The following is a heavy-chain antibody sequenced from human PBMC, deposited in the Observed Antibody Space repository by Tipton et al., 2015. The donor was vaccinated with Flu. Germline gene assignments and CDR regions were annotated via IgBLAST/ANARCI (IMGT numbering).Heavy chain of an antibody. J-gene: IGHJ4*02. CDR3: ARDRGTYDSAGFFEN. Sequence: SLRLSCAASGFTFSSTVMHWVRQAPGKGLEWAAIISHDGRRTYHADSVKGRFTVSRDNSKDTLYLEMSSLGGEDTAVYYCARDRGTYDSAGFFENWGQGALVAVSS. V-gene: IGHV3-30*03. CDR1: GFTFSSTV. CDR2: ISHDGRRT. D-gene: IGHD1-14*01.